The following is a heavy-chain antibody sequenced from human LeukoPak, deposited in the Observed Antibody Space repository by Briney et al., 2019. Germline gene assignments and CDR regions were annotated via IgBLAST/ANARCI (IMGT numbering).Heavy chain of an antibody. D-gene: IGHD2-15*01. V-gene: IGHV3-23*01. CDR2: ISGSGGST. CDR1: GFTFSSYA. Sequence: PGGSLRLSCAASGFTFSSYAMSWVRQAPGKGLEWVSAISGSGGSTYYADSVKGRFTISRDNSKNTLYLQMNSLRAEDTAVFYCAKDFSATEQLLLLFDSWGQGTLVTVSS. CDR3: AKDFSATEQLLLLFDS. J-gene: IGHJ4*02.